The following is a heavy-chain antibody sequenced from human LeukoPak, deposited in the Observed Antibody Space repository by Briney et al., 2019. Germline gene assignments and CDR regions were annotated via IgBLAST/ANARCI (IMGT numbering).Heavy chain of an antibody. CDR2: IIPILGIA. J-gene: IGHJ3*02. CDR1: GGTFSSYA. V-gene: IGHV1-69*04. Sequence: SVNVFCKASGGTFSSYAISWVRQAPGQGLEWMGRIIPILGIANYAQKFQGRVTITADKSTSTAYMELSSLRSEDTAVYYCARVWESGSGSYRAFDIWGQGTMVTVSS. D-gene: IGHD1-26*01. CDR3: ARVWESGSGSYRAFDI.